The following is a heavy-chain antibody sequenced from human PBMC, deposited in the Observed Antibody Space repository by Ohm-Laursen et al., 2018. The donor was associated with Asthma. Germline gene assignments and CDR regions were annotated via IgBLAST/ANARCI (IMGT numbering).Heavy chain of an antibody. J-gene: IGHJ5*02. Sequence: SQTLSLTCTVSGGSISSGNNYWSWIRQHPGKGLEWIGFIYYSGTTYYNPSLKSRVTISVDTSKNQFSLKLSSVTAADTAVYYCARAVSSSANNWFDPWGQGTLVTVSS. CDR1: GGSISSGNNY. CDR2: IYYSGTT. V-gene: IGHV4-31*03. CDR3: ARAVSSSANNWFDP. D-gene: IGHD6-6*01.